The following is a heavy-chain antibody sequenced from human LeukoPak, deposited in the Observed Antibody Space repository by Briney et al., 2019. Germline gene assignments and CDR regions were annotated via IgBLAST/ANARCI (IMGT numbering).Heavy chain of an antibody. CDR1: GGSISSGGYY. V-gene: IGHV4-31*03. J-gene: IGHJ4*02. Sequence: SETLSLTCTVSGGSISSGGYYWSWIRQHPGKGLEWIGYIYYSGSTYYHPSLKSRVTISVDTSKNQFSLKLSSVTAADTAVYYCARDSSMVRVGLDYWGQGTLVTVSS. CDR3: ARDSSMVRVGLDY. D-gene: IGHD3-10*01. CDR2: IYYSGST.